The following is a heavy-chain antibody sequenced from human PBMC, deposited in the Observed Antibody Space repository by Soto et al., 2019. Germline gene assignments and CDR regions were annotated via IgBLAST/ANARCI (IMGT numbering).Heavy chain of an antibody. CDR1: GNTFASHG. CDR2: ISGFNGQT. D-gene: IGHD3-10*01. V-gene: IGHV1-18*01. J-gene: IGHJ4*02. Sequence: QVQLVQSGPEVKKPGASVKVSCKASGNTFASHGFSWVRQAPGQGLEWMGWISGFNGQTNYALKFQGRVTLTTDTSTSTAYMELRSLRSDDTAGCFCARVDPRGVAVVRDYWGQGTLVTVSS. CDR3: ARVDPRGVAVVRDY.